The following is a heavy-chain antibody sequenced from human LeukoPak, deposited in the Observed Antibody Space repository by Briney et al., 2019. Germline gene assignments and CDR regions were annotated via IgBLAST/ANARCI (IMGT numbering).Heavy chain of an antibody. Sequence: SGGSLRLSCAASGFTFSSYSMNWVRQAPGKGLEWVSSMSSSSSYIYYSNSVQGRPTISRDNAKISLYLQMNSLRAEDTAVYYCARVEHGDYDYWGQGTLVTVSS. J-gene: IGHJ4*02. V-gene: IGHV3-21*01. D-gene: IGHD4-17*01. CDR3: ARVEHGDYDY. CDR2: MSSSSSYI. CDR1: GFTFSSYS.